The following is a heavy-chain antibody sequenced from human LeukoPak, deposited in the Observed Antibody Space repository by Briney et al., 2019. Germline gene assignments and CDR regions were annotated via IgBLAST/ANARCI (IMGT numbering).Heavy chain of an antibody. V-gene: IGHV4-34*01. J-gene: IGHJ4*02. CDR1: GGSFSGYY. D-gene: IGHD1-26*01. Sequence: SETLSLTCAVYGGSFSGYYWSWIRQPPGKGLEWIGEINHSGSTNYNPSLKSRVTISVDTSKNQFSQKLSSVTAADTAVYYCARENSGSFNFDYWGQGTLVTVSS. CDR3: ARENSGSFNFDY. CDR2: INHSGST.